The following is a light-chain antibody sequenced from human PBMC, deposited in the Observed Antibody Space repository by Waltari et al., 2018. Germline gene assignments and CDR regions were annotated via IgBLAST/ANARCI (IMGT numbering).Light chain of an antibody. J-gene: IGLJ1*01. CDR2: QGT. CDR1: KLGDKY. Sequence: SYELTQPPSVSVSPGQTASITCSGDKLGDKYACWYQQKPGHAPVLVIYQGTKRPSGIPGRFCGSNSGNTATLTISGTQAMEEADYYCQAWDSSTAVFGSGTKVTVL. V-gene: IGLV3-1*01. CDR3: QAWDSSTAV.